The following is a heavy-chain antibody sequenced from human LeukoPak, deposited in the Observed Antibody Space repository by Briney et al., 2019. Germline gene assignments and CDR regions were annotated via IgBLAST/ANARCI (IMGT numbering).Heavy chain of an antibody. CDR1: GGSISSSSYY. Sequence: QPSETLSLTCTVSGGSISSSSYYWGWIRQPPGKGLEWVANIKQDGSEKYYVDSVKGRFTISRDNAKNSLYLQMNSLRAEDTAVYYCAGDSSGWPYYFDYWGQGTLVTVSS. V-gene: IGHV3-7*01. CDR2: IKQDGSEK. D-gene: IGHD6-19*01. J-gene: IGHJ4*02. CDR3: AGDSSGWPYYFDY.